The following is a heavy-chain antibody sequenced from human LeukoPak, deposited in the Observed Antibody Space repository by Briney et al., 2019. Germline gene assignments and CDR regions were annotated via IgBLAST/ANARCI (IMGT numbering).Heavy chain of an antibody. CDR3: ARDLRGDGVDAFDI. D-gene: IGHD2-8*01. V-gene: IGHV1-2*06. J-gene: IGHJ3*02. CDR2: INPNSGGT. Sequence: ASVKVSCKASGYTFTDYFIHWVRQAPGQGLEWMGRINPNSGGTDDAQNFQGRVTMTRDTSISTAYMELSRLRSDDTAVYYCARDLRGDGVDAFDIWGQGTMVTVSS. CDR1: GYTFTDYF.